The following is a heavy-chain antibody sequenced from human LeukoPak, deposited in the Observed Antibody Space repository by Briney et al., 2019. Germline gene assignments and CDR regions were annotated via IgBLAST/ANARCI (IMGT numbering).Heavy chain of an antibody. J-gene: IGHJ6*02. V-gene: IGHV3-23*01. CDR1: GFTFSSYA. Sequence: GGSLRLSCAASGFTFSSYAMSWVRQAPGKGLEWVSAISGSGGSTYYADSVKGRFTISRDNSKNTLYLQMNSLRAEDTAVYYCARDHGSGINYYYGMDVWGQGTTVTVSS. CDR3: ARDHGSGINYYYGMDV. CDR2: ISGSGGST. D-gene: IGHD3-10*01.